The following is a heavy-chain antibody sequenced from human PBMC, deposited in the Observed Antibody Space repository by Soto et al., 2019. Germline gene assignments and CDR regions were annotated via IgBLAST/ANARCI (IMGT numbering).Heavy chain of an antibody. CDR2: IYSTGNT. Sequence: PSETLSLTCTVSGDSIRSSSYWGWIRQPPGKGLEWIGSIYSTGNTYYNPSLNSQVTISVDTSKNQFSLNVISVTAADTAVYYCVRAGITFSRGRIRGDHFGLDVWGHGTTVTVSS. D-gene: IGHD2-21*02. V-gene: IGHV4-39*01. J-gene: IGHJ6*02. CDR3: VRAGITFSRGRIRGDHFGLDV. CDR1: GDSIRSSSY.